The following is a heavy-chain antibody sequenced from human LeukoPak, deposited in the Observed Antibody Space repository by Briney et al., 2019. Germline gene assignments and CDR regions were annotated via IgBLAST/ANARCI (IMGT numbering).Heavy chain of an antibody. J-gene: IGHJ4*02. V-gene: IGHV3-23*01. CDR2: ISGSGTGT. CDR1: GFTFSSYA. Sequence: GGSLRLSCAASGFTFSSYAMSWVRQAPGKGLEWVSTISGSGTGTFYADSAKGRFTISRDNSKNTLYLQMNSLRAEDTAVYYCAKLSAYDQRWLFVYWGQGTLVTVSS. CDR3: AKLSAYDQRWLFVY. D-gene: IGHD5-12*01.